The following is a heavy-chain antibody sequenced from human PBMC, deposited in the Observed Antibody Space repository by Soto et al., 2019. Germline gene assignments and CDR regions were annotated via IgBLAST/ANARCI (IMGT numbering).Heavy chain of an antibody. Sequence: EVQLVESGGGLVKPGGSLRLSCAASGFTFSNAWMSWVRQAPGKGLEWVGRIKSKTDGGTTDYAAPVKGRFTISRDDSRNTSYLQMNSLKTEDTAVYYCTTAIYDYYDSSGYPEPGAFDIWGQGTMVTVSS. CDR2: IKSKTDGGTT. J-gene: IGHJ3*02. CDR3: TTAIYDYYDSSGYPEPGAFDI. CDR1: GFTFSNAW. D-gene: IGHD3-22*01. V-gene: IGHV3-15*01.